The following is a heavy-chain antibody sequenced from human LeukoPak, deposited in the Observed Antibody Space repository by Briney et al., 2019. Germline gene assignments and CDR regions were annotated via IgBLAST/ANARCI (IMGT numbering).Heavy chain of an antibody. J-gene: IGHJ5*02. V-gene: IGHV3-33*01. CDR1: GFTFSSYG. D-gene: IGHD3-22*01. Sequence: GGSLRLSCAASGFTFSSYGLHWVRQAPGKGLEWVAVIWYDGSNKYYADSVKGRFTISRDNSKNTLYLQMNSLRAEDTAVYYCARDQYYYDSSGCPFDPWGQGTLVTVSS. CDR3: ARDQYYYDSSGCPFDP. CDR2: IWYDGSNK.